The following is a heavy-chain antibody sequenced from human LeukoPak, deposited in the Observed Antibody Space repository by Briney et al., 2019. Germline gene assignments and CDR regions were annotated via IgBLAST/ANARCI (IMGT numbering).Heavy chain of an antibody. CDR1: GFTLSSYE. Sequence: GGSLRLSCMVSGFTLSSYEMSWIRQAPGKGLEWVSSIEYGESTTHYADSVRGRFTISRDNYKNTLYLQLTSLSDDDTAVYFCARNSGWYGISWGQGTLVIVSS. V-gene: IGHV3-23*01. CDR2: IEYGESTT. CDR3: ARNSGWYGIS. D-gene: IGHD6-19*01. J-gene: IGHJ4*02.